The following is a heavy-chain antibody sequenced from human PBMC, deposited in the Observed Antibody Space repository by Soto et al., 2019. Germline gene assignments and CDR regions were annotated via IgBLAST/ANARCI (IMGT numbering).Heavy chain of an antibody. J-gene: IGHJ4*02. V-gene: IGHV4-31*03. CDR2: ISYSGST. Sequence: SETLSLTCTVSGGSISSGGYYWSWIRQHPGKGLEWIGYISYSGSTNYNPSVKSRVTISAARSSNQFSLRMTSMTAADTAVYYCARGKWADRFANWGQGILVTVSS. CDR1: GGSISSGGYY. D-gene: IGHD1-26*01. CDR3: ARGKWADRFAN.